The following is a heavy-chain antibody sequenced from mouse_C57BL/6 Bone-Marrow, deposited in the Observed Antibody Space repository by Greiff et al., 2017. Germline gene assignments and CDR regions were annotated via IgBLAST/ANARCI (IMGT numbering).Heavy chain of an antibody. CDR1: GYSITSGYY. V-gene: IGHV3-6*01. Sequence: EVKLMESGPGLVKPSQSLSLTCSVTGYSITSGYYWTWIRQFPGNKLEWMGYISYDGSNNYNPSLKNRISITRDTSKNQFFLKLNSVTTEDTATYYCAREVYDGRGAWFAYWGQGTLVTVSA. J-gene: IGHJ3*01. D-gene: IGHD1-1*01. CDR3: AREVYDGRGAWFAY. CDR2: ISYDGSN.